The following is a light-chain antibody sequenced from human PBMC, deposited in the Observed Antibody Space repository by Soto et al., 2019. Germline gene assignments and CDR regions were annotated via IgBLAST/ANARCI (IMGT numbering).Light chain of an antibody. J-gene: IGKJ1*01. CDR1: QSISSW. CDR2: DAS. Sequence: DIQMTQSPSTLSASVGDRVTITCRASQSISSWVAWYQQKPGKAPKLLIYDASSLDSGVPSRFSGSGSGTEFTLTVSCLQPDDFATYYCQQYNSYWTFGQGTKVEIK. CDR3: QQYNSYWT. V-gene: IGKV1-5*01.